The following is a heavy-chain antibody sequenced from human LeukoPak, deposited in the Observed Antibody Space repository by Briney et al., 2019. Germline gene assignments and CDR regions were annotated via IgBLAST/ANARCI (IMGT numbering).Heavy chain of an antibody. CDR3: ARHPNSNWDY. D-gene: IGHD6-13*01. CDR1: GFTFSSYS. CDR2: ITASGTAM. J-gene: IGHJ4*02. Sequence: GGSLRLSCAASGFTFSSYSMNWVRQAPGKGLEWVSHITASGTAMFYADSVKGRFTISRDNAKNSLYLQMNSLRVEDTAVYYCARHPNSNWDYWGQGTLVTVSS. V-gene: IGHV3-48*01.